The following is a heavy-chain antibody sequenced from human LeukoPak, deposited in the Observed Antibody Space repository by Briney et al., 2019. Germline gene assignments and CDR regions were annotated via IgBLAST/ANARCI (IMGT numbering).Heavy chain of an antibody. D-gene: IGHD3-22*01. CDR3: ARDYYDSSALPMDV. Sequence: PSETLSLTCTVSGGSISSYYWSWIRQPPGKGLEWIGYIYYSGSTNYNPSLKSRVTISVDTSKNQLSLKLSSVTAEDTAVYYCARDYYDSSALPMDVWGQGTTVTVSS. CDR2: IYYSGST. V-gene: IGHV4-59*01. CDR1: GGSISSYY. J-gene: IGHJ6*02.